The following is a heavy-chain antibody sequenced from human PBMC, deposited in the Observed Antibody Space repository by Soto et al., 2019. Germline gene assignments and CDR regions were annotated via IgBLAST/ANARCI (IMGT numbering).Heavy chain of an antibody. CDR2: IIPIFGTA. CDR3: ARAHVVLMVYASYYGMDV. J-gene: IGHJ6*02. D-gene: IGHD2-8*01. Sequence: QVQLVQSGAEVQKPGSSVKVSCKASGGTFSSYAVSWVRQAPGQGLEWMGGIIPIFGTANYAQKFQGRVTITADESTSTAYMELSSLRSEDTAVYYSARAHVVLMVYASYYGMDVWGQGTTVTVSS. V-gene: IGHV1-69*01. CDR1: GGTFSSYA.